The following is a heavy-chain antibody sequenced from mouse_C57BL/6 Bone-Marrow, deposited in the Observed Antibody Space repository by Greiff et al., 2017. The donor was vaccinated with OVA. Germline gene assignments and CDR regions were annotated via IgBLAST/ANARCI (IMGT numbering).Heavy chain of an antibody. V-gene: IGHV1-82*01. Sequence: QVQLQQSGPELVKPGASVKISCKASGYAFSSSWMNWVKQRPGKGLEWIGRIYPGDGDTNYNGKFKGKATLTADKSSSTAYMQLSSLTSEDSAVYFGASHYYGSSDAMDYWGQGTSVTVSS. CDR2: IYPGDGDT. CDR1: GYAFSSSW. D-gene: IGHD1-1*01. CDR3: ASHYYGSSDAMDY. J-gene: IGHJ4*01.